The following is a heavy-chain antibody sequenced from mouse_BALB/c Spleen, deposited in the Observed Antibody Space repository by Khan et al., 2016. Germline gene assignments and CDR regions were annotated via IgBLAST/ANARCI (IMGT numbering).Heavy chain of an antibody. Sequence: EVQFVESGPGLVKPSQSLSLTCTVTGYSITSDYAWNWIRQFPGNKLEWMGYISYSGTTTYNPSFKSRISITRDTSKNHFFLKLNSVTTEDTSTYYCARDNSFDYWGQGTTLTVSS. CDR1: GYSITSDYA. J-gene: IGHJ2*01. V-gene: IGHV3-2*02. CDR3: ARDNSFDY. CDR2: ISYSGTT.